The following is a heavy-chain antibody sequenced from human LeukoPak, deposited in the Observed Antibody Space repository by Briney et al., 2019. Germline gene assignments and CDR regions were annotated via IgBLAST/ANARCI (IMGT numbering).Heavy chain of an antibody. D-gene: IGHD3-10*01. CDR3: ARRMVRGVRWFDP. J-gene: IGHJ5*02. V-gene: IGHV4-34*01. CDR1: GGSFSGYY. CDR2: INHSGST. Sequence: PSETLSLTCAVYGGSFSGYYWSWIRQPPGKGLEWIGEINHSGSTNYNPSLKSRVTISVDTSKNQFSLKLNSVTAADTAVYYCARRMVRGVRWFDPWGQGTLVTVSS.